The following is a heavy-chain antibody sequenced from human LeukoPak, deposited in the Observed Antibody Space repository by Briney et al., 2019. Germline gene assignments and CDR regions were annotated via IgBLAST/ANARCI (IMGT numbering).Heavy chain of an antibody. Sequence: VASVKVSCKASGGTFSSYAISWVRQAPGQGLEWMGGIIPIFGTANYAQKFQGRVTITTDESTSTAYMELSSLRSEDTAVYYCARDGAKSSAFDIWGQGTMVTVSS. CDR3: ARDGAKSSAFDI. CDR1: GGTFSSYA. CDR2: IIPIFGTA. V-gene: IGHV1-69*05. J-gene: IGHJ3*02.